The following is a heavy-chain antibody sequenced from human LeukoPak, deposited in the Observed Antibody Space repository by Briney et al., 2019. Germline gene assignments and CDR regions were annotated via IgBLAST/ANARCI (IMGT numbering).Heavy chain of an antibody. J-gene: IGHJ2*01. CDR3: ARGGVLPRGFDS. Sequence: SETPSLTCNVSGGSISYFFWSWIRQPPGKGLEWIAYIHYSGTTNHNPSLKSRVTISLDTSKNQLSLNLTSVTAADTAVYYCARGGVLPRGFDSWGRGTLVTVSS. D-gene: IGHD3-16*01. CDR1: GGSISYFF. CDR2: IHYSGTT. V-gene: IGHV4-59*01.